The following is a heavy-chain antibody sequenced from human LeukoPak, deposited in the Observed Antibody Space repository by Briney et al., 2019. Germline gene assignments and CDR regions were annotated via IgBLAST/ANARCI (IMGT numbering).Heavy chain of an antibody. D-gene: IGHD2-2*01. CDR1: GGSFSSYF. CDR3: VKSNSRYQPWTLDI. CDR2: IFYNDGT. J-gene: IGHJ3*02. V-gene: IGHV4-59*01. Sequence: PSETLSLTCTVSGGSFSSYFWSWIRQPPGKGLEWIGYIFYNDGTSYNPSLKSRVTISVDTSNNQLSLKVNSVTAADTAMYYCVKSNSRYQPWTLDIWGRGTMVTVSS.